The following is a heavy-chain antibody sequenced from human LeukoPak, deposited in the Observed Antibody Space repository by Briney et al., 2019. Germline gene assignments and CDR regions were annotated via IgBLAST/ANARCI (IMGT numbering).Heavy chain of an antibody. CDR1: GFTFSSYE. Sequence: GSLILSCAASGFTFSSYEMNWVRQAPGKGLGWVSYISSSGSTIYYADSVKGRFTISRDNAKNSLYLQMNSLRAEDTAVYYCARDDIVATISQVPYGMDVWGKGTTVTVSS. J-gene: IGHJ6*04. D-gene: IGHD5-12*01. V-gene: IGHV3-48*03. CDR3: ARDDIVATISQVPYGMDV. CDR2: ISSSGSTI.